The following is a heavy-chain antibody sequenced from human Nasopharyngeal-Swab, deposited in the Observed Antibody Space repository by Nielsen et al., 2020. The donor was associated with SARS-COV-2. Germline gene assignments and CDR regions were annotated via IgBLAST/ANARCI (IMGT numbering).Heavy chain of an antibody. CDR2: ISWNSGSI. CDR3: ANKGDDVDI. D-gene: IGHD5-12*01. V-gene: IGHV3-9*01. J-gene: IGHJ6*04. Sequence: WIRQPPGKGLEWVSGISWNSGSIGYADSVKGRFTISRDNAKNSLYLQMNSLRAEDTALYYCANKGDDVDIWGKGKRGNVSS.